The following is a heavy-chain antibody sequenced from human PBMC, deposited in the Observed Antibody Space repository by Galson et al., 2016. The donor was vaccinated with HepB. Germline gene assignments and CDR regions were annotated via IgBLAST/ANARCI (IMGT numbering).Heavy chain of an antibody. V-gene: IGHV3-30*04. Sequence: SLRLSCAASGFTFSSYAMYWVRQAPGKGLEWVAVISYDGSNKSYADSVKGRFTISRDNSKNTLYLQMNSLRAEDTAVYYCAREGVYSFYFDYWGRGTLVTVSS. CDR1: GFTFSSYA. J-gene: IGHJ4*02. CDR2: ISYDGSNK. D-gene: IGHD6-6*01. CDR3: AREGVYSFYFDY.